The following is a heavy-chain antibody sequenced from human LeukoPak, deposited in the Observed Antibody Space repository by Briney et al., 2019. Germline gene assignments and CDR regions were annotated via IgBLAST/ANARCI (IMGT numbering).Heavy chain of an antibody. D-gene: IGHD6-6*01. J-gene: IGHJ4*02. V-gene: IGHV4-39*01. CDR1: GGSISSSSYY. Sequence: SETLSLTCTVSGGSISSSSYYWGWIRQPPGKGLEWIASIFYSGTTYYNPSLKSRVTISVDTSKNQFSLKLSSVTAADTAVYYCARLVAGSYSSSFGSDYWGQGTLVTVSS. CDR3: ARLVAGSYSSSFGSDY. CDR2: IFYSGTT.